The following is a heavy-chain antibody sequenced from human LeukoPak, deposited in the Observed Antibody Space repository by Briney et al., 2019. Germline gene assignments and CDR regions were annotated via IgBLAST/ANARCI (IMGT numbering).Heavy chain of an antibody. CDR3: ARLRYSSGWFDY. J-gene: IGHJ4*02. V-gene: IGHV4-39*07. CDR2: IYYSGST. Sequence: SETLSLTCTVSGGSISSSSYYWGWIRQPPGKGLEWIGSIYYSGSTYYNPSLKSRVTISVDTSKNQFSLNLSSVTAADTAVYYCARLRYSSGWFDYWGQGTLVTVSS. D-gene: IGHD6-19*01. CDR1: GGSISSSSYY.